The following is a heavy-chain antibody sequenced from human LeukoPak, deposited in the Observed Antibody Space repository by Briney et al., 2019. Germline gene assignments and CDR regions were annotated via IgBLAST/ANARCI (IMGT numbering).Heavy chain of an antibody. V-gene: IGHV3-23*01. CDR3: AKGGVKGGYYFHS. D-gene: IGHD3-16*01. CDR1: GFTFSSYD. Sequence: PGGSLRLSCAASGFTFSSYDMSWDRQAPGKGLEWVSLINSGGSTYYADSVKGRFTISRDNSKNTLYLQMNSLRAEDTALYYCAKGGVKGGYYFHSWGQGTLVTVPS. CDR2: INSGGST. J-gene: IGHJ4*02.